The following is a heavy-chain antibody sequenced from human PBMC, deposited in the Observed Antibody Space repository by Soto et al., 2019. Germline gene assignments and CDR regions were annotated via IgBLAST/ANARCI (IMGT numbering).Heavy chain of an antibody. J-gene: IGHJ6*02. D-gene: IGHD6-19*01. CDR3: ARRAGIHYYGMDV. CDR2: IYYSGST. V-gene: IGHV4-39*01. Sequence: SETLSLTCTVSGGSIGSSSYYWGWIRQPPGKGLEWIGSIYYSGSTYYNPSLKSRVTISVDTSKNQFSLKLSSVTAADTAVYYCARRAGIHYYGMDVWGQGTTVTVSS. CDR1: GGSIGSSSYY.